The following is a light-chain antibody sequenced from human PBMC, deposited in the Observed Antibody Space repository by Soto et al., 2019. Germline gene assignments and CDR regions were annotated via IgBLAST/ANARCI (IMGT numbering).Light chain of an antibody. V-gene: IGKV3-15*01. J-gene: IGKJ1*01. CDR1: QSVNSN. CDR2: GAS. Sequence: EIVMTQSPATLSVSPGERATLSCRASQSVNSNLAWYQQKPGQAPRLVIYGASTRATGIPARFSGSGSGTEFTHTISSLQSEDFAVYYCQQYKNFWTFGQGTKVEIK. CDR3: QQYKNFWT.